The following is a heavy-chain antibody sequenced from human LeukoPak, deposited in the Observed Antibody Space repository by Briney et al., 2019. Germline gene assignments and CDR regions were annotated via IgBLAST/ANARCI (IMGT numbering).Heavy chain of an antibody. Sequence: GASVKVSCKASGYTFTSYGISWVRQAPGQGLEWMGWISAYNGNTNYAQKLQGRVTMTTDTSTSTAYMELRSLRSDDTAVYYCARDKQLDWAHYYYYYVDVWGKGTTVTVSS. CDR2: ISAYNGNT. J-gene: IGHJ6*03. V-gene: IGHV1-18*01. D-gene: IGHD1-1*01. CDR1: GYTFTSYG. CDR3: ARDKQLDWAHYYYYYVDV.